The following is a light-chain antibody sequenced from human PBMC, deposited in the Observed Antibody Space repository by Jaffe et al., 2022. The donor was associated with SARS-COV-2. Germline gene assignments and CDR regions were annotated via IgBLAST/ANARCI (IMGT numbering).Light chain of an antibody. Sequence: DIQMTQSPSTLSASAGDRVTITCRASQSVNTWLAWYQQKPGKAPKLLIYKASTLESGVPSRFSGSGSGTEFTLTISSLQSDDSAAYYCQQYNSYISFGQGTRLEIK. CDR1: QSVNTW. CDR2: KAS. CDR3: QQYNSYIS. V-gene: IGKV1-5*03. J-gene: IGKJ5*01.